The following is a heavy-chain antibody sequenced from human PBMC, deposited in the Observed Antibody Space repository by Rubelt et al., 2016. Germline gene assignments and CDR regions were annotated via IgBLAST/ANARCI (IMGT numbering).Heavy chain of an antibody. CDR2: ISYDGSNK. J-gene: IGHJ6*02. Sequence: AMHWVRQAPGKGLEWVAVISYDGSNKYYADSVKGRFTISRDNSKNTLYLQMNSLRAEDTAVYYCARSGYSYGYYYYYGMDVWGQGTTVTVSS. CDR1: A. V-gene: IGHV3-30*04. D-gene: IGHD5-18*01. CDR3: ARSGYSYGYYYYYGMDV.